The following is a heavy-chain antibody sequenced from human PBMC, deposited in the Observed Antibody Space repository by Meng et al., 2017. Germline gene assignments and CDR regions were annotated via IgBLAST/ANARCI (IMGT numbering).Heavy chain of an antibody. CDR3: ARSHSVTIVAFDY. V-gene: IGHV4-34*01. D-gene: IGHD4-17*01. J-gene: IGHJ4*02. CDR1: GGSFSGYC. CDR2: INHSGRT. Sequence: QVQLQEVWAGLLKPSETLSLTLGVYGGSFSGYCWSWIRQAPGKGLEWIGEINHSGRTKYNPSLKSRVTKSLDTSKSQFSLRLSSVTVADTAVYYCARSHSVTIVAFDYWGQGTLVTVSS.